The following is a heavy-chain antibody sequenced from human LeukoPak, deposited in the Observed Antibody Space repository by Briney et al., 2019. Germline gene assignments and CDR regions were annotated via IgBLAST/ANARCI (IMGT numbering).Heavy chain of an antibody. CDR1: GDTFSSYA. CDR3: ARDLATIDDY. D-gene: IGHD5-12*01. J-gene: IGHJ4*02. CDR2: IIPIFGTA. V-gene: IGHV1-69*05. Sequence: SVKVSCKAPGDTFSSYAISWVRQAPGQWLEWMGRIIPIFGTANYAQKFQGRVTITTDESTSTAYMELSSLRSEDTAVYYCARDLATIDDYWGQGTLVTVSS.